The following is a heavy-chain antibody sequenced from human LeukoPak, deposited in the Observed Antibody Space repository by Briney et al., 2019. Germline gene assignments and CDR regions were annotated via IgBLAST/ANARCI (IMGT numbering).Heavy chain of an antibody. J-gene: IGHJ5*02. D-gene: IGHD2-2*01. Sequence: SETLSLTCAVYGGSFSGYYWSWIRQPPGKGLEWIGEINHSGSTNYNPSLRSRVAISVDTSKNQFSLKLSSVTAADTAVYYCARGADIVVVPAAETGIRWFDPWGQGTLVTVSS. CDR1: GGSFSGYY. V-gene: IGHV4-34*01. CDR2: INHSGST. CDR3: ARGADIVVVPAAETGIRWFDP.